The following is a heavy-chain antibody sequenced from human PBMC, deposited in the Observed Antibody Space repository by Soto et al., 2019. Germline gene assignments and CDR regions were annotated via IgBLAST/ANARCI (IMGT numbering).Heavy chain of an antibody. V-gene: IGHV4-39*01. CDR3: ARHSGPWELLAPYYFDY. Sequence: QLQLQESGPGLVKPSETLSLTCTVSGGSISSSSYYWGWIRQPPGKGLEWIGSIYYSGSTYYNPSLKSRVTISVDTSKNQFSLKLSSVTAADTAVYYCARHSGPWELLAPYYFDYWGQGTLVTVSS. CDR2: IYYSGST. J-gene: IGHJ4*02. D-gene: IGHD1-26*01. CDR1: GGSISSSSYY.